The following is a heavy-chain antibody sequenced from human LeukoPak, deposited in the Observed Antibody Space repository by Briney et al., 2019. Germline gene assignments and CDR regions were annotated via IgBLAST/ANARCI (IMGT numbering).Heavy chain of an antibody. CDR3: ARQATYDSSGYYYGTLAY. CDR1: GYSFTSYW. CDR2: IYPGDSDT. V-gene: IGHV5-51*01. Sequence: GESLKTSCKGLGYSFTSYWIGWVRQMPGKGLEWMGIIYPGDSDTRYSPSFLGQVTISADKSINTAYLQWSSLKASDTAMYYCARQATYDSSGYYYGTLAYWGQGTLVTVSS. J-gene: IGHJ4*02. D-gene: IGHD3-22*01.